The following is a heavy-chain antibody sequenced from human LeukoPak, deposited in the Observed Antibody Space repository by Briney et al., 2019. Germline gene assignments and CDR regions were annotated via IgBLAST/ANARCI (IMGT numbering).Heavy chain of an antibody. CDR1: GSIFTSYW. CDR3: ARQVYDILTGYQDYFDY. D-gene: IGHD3-9*01. V-gene: IGHV5-51*01. Sequence: GESLQISCKGSGSIFTSYWIGWGRQVPGKGLEWMGIIYPGDSDTRYSPSFQGQVTISADKSISTAYLQWSSLKASDTPMYYCARQVYDILTGYQDYFDYWGQGTLVTVSS. J-gene: IGHJ4*02. CDR2: IYPGDSDT.